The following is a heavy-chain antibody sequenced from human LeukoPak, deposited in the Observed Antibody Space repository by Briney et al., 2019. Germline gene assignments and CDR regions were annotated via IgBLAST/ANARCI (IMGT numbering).Heavy chain of an antibody. CDR2: ISSSGSTI. CDR3: ARGLRVSGDAFDI. J-gene: IGHJ3*02. CDR1: GFTFSNAW. D-gene: IGHD2-15*01. Sequence: PGGSLRLSCAASGFTFSNAWMSWVRQAPGKGLEWVSYISSSGSTIYYADSVKGRFTISRDNAKNSLYLQMNSLRAEDTAVYYCARGLRVSGDAFDISGQGTMVTVSS. V-gene: IGHV3-11*04.